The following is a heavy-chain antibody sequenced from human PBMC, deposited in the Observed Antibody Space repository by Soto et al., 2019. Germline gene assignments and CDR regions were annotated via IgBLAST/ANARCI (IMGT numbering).Heavy chain of an antibody. V-gene: IGHV1-3*01. D-gene: IGHD3-16*01. Sequence: ASVKVSCKASGYTFMNYPLHWVRQAPGQRPEWMGWISGYNDNTNYAQKFQGRVTITVDTSTTTAFMELRSLTSDDRAVYYCARGGYYDNNWAKLRHYGLDVWGQGTSVTVSS. CDR3: ARGGYYDNNWAKLRHYGLDV. J-gene: IGHJ6*02. CDR2: ISGYNDNT. CDR1: GYTFMNYP.